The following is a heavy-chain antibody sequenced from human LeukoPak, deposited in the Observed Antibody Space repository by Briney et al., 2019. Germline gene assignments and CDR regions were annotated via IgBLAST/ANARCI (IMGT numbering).Heavy chain of an antibody. CDR2: IKFGERS. CDR3: ARGTSPGWPTLHY. CDR1: GGSFRGFY. D-gene: IGHD6-19*01. J-gene: IGHJ4*02. V-gene: IGHV4-34*01. Sequence: SETLSLTCAVYGGSFRGFYWAWIRQPPGKGLEWIGDIKFGERSDYNPSLESRVTISVDTSKNQFSLRMTSVTAADTAVYYCARGTSPGWPTLHYWGQGTLVTVSS.